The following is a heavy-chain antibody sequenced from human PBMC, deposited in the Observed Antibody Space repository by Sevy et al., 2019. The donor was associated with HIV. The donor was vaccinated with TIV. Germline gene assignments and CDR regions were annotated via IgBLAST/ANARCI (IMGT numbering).Heavy chain of an antibody. CDR1: GFNLGSYA. V-gene: IGHV3-23*01. D-gene: IGHD3-22*01. Sequence: GGSLRLSCAASGFNLGSYAMSWVRQAPGKGLEWVSAISGSGGSTYYADSVKGRFTISRDNSKNTLDLQMNSLRAEDTAIYYCAKDNHYDSRGYYYGMRPSEGAFDIWGQGAMVTVSS. CDR3: AKDNHYDSRGYYYGMRPSEGAFDI. CDR2: ISGSGGST. J-gene: IGHJ3*02.